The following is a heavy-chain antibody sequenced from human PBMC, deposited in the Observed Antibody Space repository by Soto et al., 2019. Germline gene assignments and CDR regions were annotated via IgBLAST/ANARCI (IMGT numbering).Heavy chain of an antibody. CDR3: ARGMTPPGAPAWYYFDS. V-gene: IGHV4-4*07. D-gene: IGHD2-8*02. CDR2: FSLSGTT. Sequence: QVXXQXSGPGXMKPSEXLSLTCTXXXASITXXSYXXWIRXPAGKGLXWIGRFSLSGTTNYNPSLRSRVTMSADVSKNQFSLRLTSVTAADTALYYCARGMTPPGAPAWYYFDSWGQGTLVTVSS. J-gene: IGHJ4*02. CDR1: XASITXXSY.